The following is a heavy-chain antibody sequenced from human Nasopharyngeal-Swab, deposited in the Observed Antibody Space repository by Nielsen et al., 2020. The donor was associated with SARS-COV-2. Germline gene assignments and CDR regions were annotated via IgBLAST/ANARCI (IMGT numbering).Heavy chain of an antibody. CDR2: ISVTSRYT. CDR1: GFTFSSYT. Sequence: GEFLKISCAGSGFTFSSYTMNWVRQAPGKGLELVSSISVTSRYTHYADSVKGRFTISRDNAKDSLFLQMNTLTAEDTAVYYCVRDLAVAAYWGQGTQVTVSS. V-gene: IGHV3-21*01. CDR3: VRDLAVAAY. D-gene: IGHD6-19*01. J-gene: IGHJ4*02.